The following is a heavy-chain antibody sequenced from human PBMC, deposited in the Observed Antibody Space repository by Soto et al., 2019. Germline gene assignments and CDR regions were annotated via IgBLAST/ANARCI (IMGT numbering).Heavy chain of an antibody. J-gene: IGHJ4*02. D-gene: IGHD6-6*01. CDR1: GDRVSTNSAA. V-gene: IGHV6-1*01. CDR2: TYYRSRWYN. CDR3: AREGSSSFDY. Sequence: SQTLSLTCAISGDRVSTNSAAWNWIRQSPSRGLEWLGRTYYRSRWYNDYAVSMQSRLTFNPDTSKNQISLQLNSVTPDDTVVYYCAREGSSSFDYWGQGALVTVSS.